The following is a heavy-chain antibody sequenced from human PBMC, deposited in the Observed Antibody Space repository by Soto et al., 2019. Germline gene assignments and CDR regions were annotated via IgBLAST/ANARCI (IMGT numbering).Heavy chain of an antibody. CDR1: GDSFTSYW. Sequence: PGESLKISCKGSGDSFTSYWIGWVRQVPGKGLEWMGIIYPGDSDTRYSPSFQGQVTISADKSISTAYLQWSSLKASDTAMYYCARQTAPVNGPFDYWGQGTLVTVSS. D-gene: IGHD2-8*01. J-gene: IGHJ4*02. CDR3: ARQTAPVNGPFDY. CDR2: IYPGDSDT. V-gene: IGHV5-51*01.